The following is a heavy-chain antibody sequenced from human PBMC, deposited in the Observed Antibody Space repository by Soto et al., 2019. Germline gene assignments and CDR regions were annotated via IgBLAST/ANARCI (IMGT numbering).Heavy chain of an antibody. CDR2: IIPVFNTT. Sequence: QVHLVQSEAEVKKPGSSVKVSCKASGGTFSSYTVSWVRQAPGQGLEWVGGIIPVFNTTYYAQKFQGRVTILADKSTSTAYMELSNLRSEDKAVYYCARSLGRGWTTYWGQGTLVTVSS. V-gene: IGHV1-69*06. CDR1: GGTFSSYT. CDR3: ARSLGRGWTTY. J-gene: IGHJ4*02. D-gene: IGHD6-19*01.